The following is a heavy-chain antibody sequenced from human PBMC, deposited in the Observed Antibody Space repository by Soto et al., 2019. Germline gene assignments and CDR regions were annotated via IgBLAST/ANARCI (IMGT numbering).Heavy chain of an antibody. V-gene: IGHV4-59*08. CDR2: IYYSGST. Sequence: SETLSLTCTVSGGSISSYYLSWIRQPPGKGLEWIGYIYYSGSTNYNPSLKSRVTISVDTSKNQFSLKLSSVTAADTAVYYCARLGSSSWYIYYFDYWGQGTLVTVSS. J-gene: IGHJ4*02. CDR3: ARLGSSSWYIYYFDY. D-gene: IGHD6-13*01. CDR1: GGSISSYY.